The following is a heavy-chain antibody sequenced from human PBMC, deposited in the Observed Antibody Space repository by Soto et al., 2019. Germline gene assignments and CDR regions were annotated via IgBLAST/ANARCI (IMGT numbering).Heavy chain of an antibody. CDR1: GFSLSNARMG. CDR3: ARIPDTSAWYVWFDP. J-gene: IGHJ5*02. CDR2: IFSNDEK. V-gene: IGHV2-26*01. D-gene: IGHD6-19*01. Sequence: QVTLKETGPVLVKPTETLTLTCTVSGFSLSNARMGVSWIRQPPGKALDWLAHIFSNDEKSYSTSLKSRLTISKDTSKSQVVLTMTDMDPVDTATYYCARIPDTSAWYVWFDPWGQGTLVTVSS.